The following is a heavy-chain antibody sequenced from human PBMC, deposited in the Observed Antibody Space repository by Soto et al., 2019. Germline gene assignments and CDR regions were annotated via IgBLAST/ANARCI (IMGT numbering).Heavy chain of an antibody. Sequence: QVQLVESGGGLVKPGGSLRLSCAASGFIFSDYYISWIRQAPGKGLEWVSYINIAGDTIYYADSVKGRFTISRDNAKNSLFLQANSLRVEDTAVYYCARGHYGLDVWGQGTTVTVSS. CDR3: ARGHYGLDV. J-gene: IGHJ6*02. CDR1: GFIFSDYY. CDR2: INIAGDTI. V-gene: IGHV3-11*01.